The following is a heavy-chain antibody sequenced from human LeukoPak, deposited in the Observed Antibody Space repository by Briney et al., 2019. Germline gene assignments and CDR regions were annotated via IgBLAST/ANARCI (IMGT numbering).Heavy chain of an antibody. J-gene: IGHJ4*02. CDR2: IYYSGST. CDR1: GGSISSYY. Sequence: SETLSLTCTVSGGSISSYYWSWIRQPPGKGLEWIGYIYYSGSTNYNPSLKSRVTISVDTSKNQFSLKLSSVTAADTAVYYCARHKWLEGVAFDYWGQGTLVTVSS. V-gene: IGHV4-59*08. D-gene: IGHD6-19*01. CDR3: ARHKWLEGVAFDY.